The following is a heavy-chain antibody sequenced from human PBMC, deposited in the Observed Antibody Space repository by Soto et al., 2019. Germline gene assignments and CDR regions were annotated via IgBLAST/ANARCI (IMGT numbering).Heavy chain of an antibody. Sequence: QVQLVQSGAEVRKPGSSVKVSCKAPGGTFSTYIISWVRQAPGQGLEWMGRIIPIPDITNYAQKFQGRVTITADRSTSTAYMELTSLKSEDTAVYYCLRDRITTRGDAFDLWGQGTVVTVSS. D-gene: IGHD3-3*01. CDR1: GGTFSTYI. CDR3: LRDRITTRGDAFDL. J-gene: IGHJ3*01. V-gene: IGHV1-69*08. CDR2: IIPIPDIT.